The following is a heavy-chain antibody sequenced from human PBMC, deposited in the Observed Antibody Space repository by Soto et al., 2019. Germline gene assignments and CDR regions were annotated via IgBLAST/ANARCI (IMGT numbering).Heavy chain of an antibody. CDR1: GGSISSGDYY. Sequence: ASETLSLTCTVSGGSISSGDYYWSWIRQPPGKGLEWIGYIYYSGSTYYNPSLKSRVTISVDTSKNQFSLKLSSVTAADTAVYYCARAFFSYGDPYYFDYWGQGTLVTVS. D-gene: IGHD4-17*01. CDR3: ARAFFSYGDPYYFDY. J-gene: IGHJ4*02. V-gene: IGHV4-30-4*01. CDR2: IYYSGST.